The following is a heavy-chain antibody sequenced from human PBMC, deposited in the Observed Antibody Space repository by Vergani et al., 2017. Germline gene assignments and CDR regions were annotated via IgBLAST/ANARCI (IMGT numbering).Heavy chain of an antibody. CDR2: ISYDGSNK. D-gene: IGHD4-11*01. CDR3: ARSDSSRYYYYMYG. J-gene: IGHJ6*03. CDR1: RFTFSSYA. Sequence: QVQLVESGGGVVQPGRSLRLSCAASRFTFSSYAMHWVRQAPGKGLEWVAVISYDGSNKYYADSVKGRFTISRDNSKNMLYLQMNSLRAEDTAVYYCARSDSSRYYYYMYGWSEGTTVTVSS. V-gene: IGHV3-30-3*01.